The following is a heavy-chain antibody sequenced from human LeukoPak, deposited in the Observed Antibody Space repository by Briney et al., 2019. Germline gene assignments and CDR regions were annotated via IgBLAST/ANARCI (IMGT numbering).Heavy chain of an antibody. V-gene: IGHV1-3*01. CDR3: ARVPLHDRNDYYYPH. J-gene: IGHJ1*01. Sequence: GESLKISCKGSGYSFNSYWIGWVRQAPGQRLEWMAWINAGNGNAKYSQKFQGRVTITRDTSASTAYMELSSLRSEDTAVYYCARVPLHDRNDYYYPHWGQGTVVTVSS. D-gene: IGHD3-22*01. CDR2: INAGNGNA. CDR1: GYSFNSYW.